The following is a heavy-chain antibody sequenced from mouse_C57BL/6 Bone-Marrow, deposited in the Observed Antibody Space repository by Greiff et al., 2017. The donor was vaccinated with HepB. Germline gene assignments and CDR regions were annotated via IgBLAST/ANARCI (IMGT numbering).Heavy chain of an antibody. V-gene: IGHV1-53*01. CDR3: ARSDSSGYGFAY. CDR2: INPSNGGT. Sequence: VQLQHPGTELVKPGASVKLSCKASGYTFTSYWMHWVKQRPGQGLEWIGNINPSNGGTNYNEKFKSKATLTVDKSSSTAYMQLSSLTSEDSAVYYCARSDSSGYGFAYWGQGTLVTVSA. J-gene: IGHJ3*01. D-gene: IGHD3-2*02. CDR1: GYTFTSYW.